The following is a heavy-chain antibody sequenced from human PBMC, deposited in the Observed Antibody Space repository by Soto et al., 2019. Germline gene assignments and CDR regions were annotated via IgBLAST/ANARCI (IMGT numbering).Heavy chain of an antibody. Sequence: GASVKVSCKASGYTFTSYHINWVRQAPGQGLEWMGWISVNNDNTNYVQKLQGRVTMTTDTSTSTAYMELRSLRSDDTAIYYCARSYGSGRNLRPYDYWGQGSLATVSS. CDR2: ISVNNDNT. CDR1: GYTFTSYH. V-gene: IGHV1-18*01. J-gene: IGHJ4*02. CDR3: ARSYGSGRNLRPYDY. D-gene: IGHD3-10*01.